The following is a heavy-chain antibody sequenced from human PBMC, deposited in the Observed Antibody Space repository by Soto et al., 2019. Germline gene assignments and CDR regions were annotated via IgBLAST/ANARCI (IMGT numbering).Heavy chain of an antibody. J-gene: IGHJ4*02. D-gene: IGHD4-17*01. CDR3: TRVYGDYGTLSDY. CDR2: ISSTSTFI. CDR1: GFTFSYYS. Sequence: GGSLRLSCAASGFTFSYYSVNWVRQSPGKGLEWVSSISSTSTFIYYADSVRGRFTISRDNAKNSLYLQMNSLRAEDTAAYYCTRVYGDYGTLSDYWGRGTLVTVSS. V-gene: IGHV3-21*01.